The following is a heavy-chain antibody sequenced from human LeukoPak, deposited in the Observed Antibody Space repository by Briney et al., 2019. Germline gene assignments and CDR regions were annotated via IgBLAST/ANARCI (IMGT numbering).Heavy chain of an antibody. D-gene: IGHD3-22*01. CDR3: ARAFKYYYDSSGYYGY. Sequence: SETLSLTCTVSGGSLSSGRYFWSWIRQPPGKGLEWVGCIYYSGSTNYNPSLKSRVTISADTSKNQFSLKLSSVTAADTAVYYCARAFKYYYDSSGYYGYWGQGSLVTVSS. CDR2: IYYSGST. CDR1: GGSLSSGRYF. V-gene: IGHV4-61*01. J-gene: IGHJ4*02.